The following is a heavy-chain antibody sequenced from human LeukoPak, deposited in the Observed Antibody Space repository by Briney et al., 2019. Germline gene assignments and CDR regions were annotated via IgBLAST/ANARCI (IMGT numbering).Heavy chain of an antibody. J-gene: IGHJ4*02. CDR1: GYSFTSYW. D-gene: IGHD3-16*02. Sequence: GESLKISCKGSGYSFTSYWISWVRQMPGKGLEWMGRFDPSDSYTNYSPSFQGHVTTSADKSISTAYLQWSSLKASDTAMYYCASSFGGVIVPFDYWGQGTLVTVSS. CDR2: FDPSDSYT. V-gene: IGHV5-10-1*01. CDR3: ASSFGGVIVPFDY.